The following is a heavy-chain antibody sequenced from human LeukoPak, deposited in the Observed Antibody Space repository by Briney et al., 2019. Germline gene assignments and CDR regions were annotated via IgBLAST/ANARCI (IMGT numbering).Heavy chain of an antibody. CDR3: AREWGSYSRGGDY. Sequence: GGSLRLSCAASGFTFSSYSMNWVRQAPGKGLEWVSSISSSSSYIYYADSVKGRFTISRDNAKNSLYLQMNSLRAEDTAVYYCAREWGSYSRGGDYWGQGTLVTVSS. D-gene: IGHD1-26*01. V-gene: IGHV3-21*01. CDR2: ISSSSSYI. J-gene: IGHJ4*02. CDR1: GFTFSSYS.